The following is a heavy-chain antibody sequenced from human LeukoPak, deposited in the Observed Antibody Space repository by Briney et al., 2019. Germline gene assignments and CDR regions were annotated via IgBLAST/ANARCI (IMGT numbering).Heavy chain of an antibody. D-gene: IGHD3-3*01. Sequence: SETLSLTCTVSGGSISSSSYYWGWIRQPPGKGLEWIGSIYYSGSTYYNPSLKSRVTISVDTSKNQFSLKLSSVTAADTAAYYCARLSSDDFWSGYYHYYYYMDVWGKGTTVTVSS. CDR2: IYYSGST. CDR1: GGSISSSSYY. CDR3: ARLSSDDFWSGYYHYYYYMDV. J-gene: IGHJ6*03. V-gene: IGHV4-39*01.